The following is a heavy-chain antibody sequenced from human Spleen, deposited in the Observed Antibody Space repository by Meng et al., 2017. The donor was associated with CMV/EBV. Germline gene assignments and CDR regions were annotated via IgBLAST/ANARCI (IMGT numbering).Heavy chain of an antibody. CDR2: IIPISGTA. CDR3: AAPGTPPDYYYYDMDV. V-gene: IGHV1-69*05. J-gene: IGHJ6*02. D-gene: IGHD1-7*01. CDR1: GGTFSSYA. Sequence: SVKVSCKASGGTFSSYAISWVRQAPGQGFEWMGGIIPISGTANYARKFQGRVTITTDESTSTVNMELSSPRSEDTAVYYCAAPGTPPDYYYYDMDVWGQGTTVTVSS.